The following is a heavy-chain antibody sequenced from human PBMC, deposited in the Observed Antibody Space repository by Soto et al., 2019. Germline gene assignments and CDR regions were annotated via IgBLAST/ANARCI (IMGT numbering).Heavy chain of an antibody. Sequence: PGGSLRLSCAASGFTFSSYAMSWVRQAPGKGLEWVSAISGSGGSTYYADSVKGRFTISRDNSKNTLYLQMNSLRAEDTAVYYCAKIPHGGWLQFQPRGYFYYWGQGTLVTVSS. CDR2: ISGSGGST. D-gene: IGHD5-12*01. V-gene: IGHV3-23*01. J-gene: IGHJ4*02. CDR1: GFTFSSYA. CDR3: AKIPHGGWLQFQPRGYFYY.